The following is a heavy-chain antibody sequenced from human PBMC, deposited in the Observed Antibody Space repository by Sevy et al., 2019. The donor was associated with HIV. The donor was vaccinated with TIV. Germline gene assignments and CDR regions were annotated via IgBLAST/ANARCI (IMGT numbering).Heavy chain of an antibody. J-gene: IGHJ4*02. D-gene: IGHD3-3*01. CDR3: ARGKGGIFGVVVGQFDS. CDR1: GYSFSNYA. Sequence: ASVKVSCKASGYSFSNYAIHWVRQAPGQGLEWMGWMKTDNGNTKYSQRFQGRVTITRDTSATTAYMEMSSLRYDDTALYFCARGKGGIFGVVVGQFDSWGQGTLVTVSS. CDR2: MKTDNGNT. V-gene: IGHV1-3*04.